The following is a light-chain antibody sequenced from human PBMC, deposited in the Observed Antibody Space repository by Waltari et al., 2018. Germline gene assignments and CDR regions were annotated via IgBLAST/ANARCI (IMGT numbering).Light chain of an antibody. Sequence: ETVMTQSPTTLSLSPGEIATLSCRASQRVSTNLACYQQRPGQAPRLLIFGASIRATGVPARFSGRGAGTEFTLTISSLQSEDFAVYYCQQYNNWPPYIFGQGSQLEI. V-gene: IGKV3-15*01. CDR3: QQYNNWPPYI. J-gene: IGKJ2*01. CDR2: GAS. CDR1: QRVSTN.